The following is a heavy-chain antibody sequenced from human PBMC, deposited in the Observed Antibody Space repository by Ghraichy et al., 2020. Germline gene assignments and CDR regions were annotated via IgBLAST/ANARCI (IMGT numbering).Heavy chain of an antibody. CDR3: AKPRGTQSLGSELDQ. CDR1: GFTFSSSA. J-gene: IGHJ4*02. D-gene: IGHD3-10*01. Sequence: GGSLRLSCAASGFTFSSSAMNWVRQAPGKGPEWVSGIRSSGGTTYYADSVKGRFTIFRDNSENTLYLQMNSLRVEDTAVYYCAKPRGTQSLGSELDQWGQGTPVTVSS. V-gene: IGHV3-23*01. CDR2: IRSSGGTT.